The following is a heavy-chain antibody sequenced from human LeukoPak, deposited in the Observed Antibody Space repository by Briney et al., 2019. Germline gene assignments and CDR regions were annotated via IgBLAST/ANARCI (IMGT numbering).Heavy chain of an antibody. CDR3: AKLRITMMVVVPYYFDY. Sequence: GGSLRLSCAASGFTFSSYAMSWVRQAPGKGLEWVSAISGSGGSTYYADSVKGRFTISRDNSKNTLYLQMNSLRAEDTAVYYCAKLRITMMVVVPYYFDYWGQGTLVTVSS. CDR1: GFTFSSYA. D-gene: IGHD3-22*01. J-gene: IGHJ4*02. V-gene: IGHV3-23*01. CDR2: ISGSGGST.